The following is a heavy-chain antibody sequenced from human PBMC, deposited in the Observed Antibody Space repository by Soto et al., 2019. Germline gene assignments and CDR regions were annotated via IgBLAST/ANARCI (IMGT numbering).Heavy chain of an antibody. J-gene: IGHJ3*02. D-gene: IGHD6-25*01. Sequence: GSLRLSCAASGFTVSSNYMSWVRQAPGKGLEWVSVIYSGGSTYYADSVKGRFTISRDNSKDTLYLQMNSLRAEDTAVYYCARATPRRDAFDIWGQGTMVTVSS. CDR3: ARATPRRDAFDI. CDR1: GFTVSSNY. V-gene: IGHV3-66*01. CDR2: IYSGGST.